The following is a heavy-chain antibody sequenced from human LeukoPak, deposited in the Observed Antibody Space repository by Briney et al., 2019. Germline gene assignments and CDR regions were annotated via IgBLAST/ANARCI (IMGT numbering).Heavy chain of an antibody. D-gene: IGHD1-7*01. J-gene: IGHJ5*02. V-gene: IGHV3-74*03. CDR3: ARGLSTNYYNWFDP. Sequence: PGGSLRLSCAASGFTFSTYLMHWVRQAPGKGLVWVSSIRSDGTDTKYVDSVKGRFTISRDNAKNTLYLQMNSLRAEDTAIYYCARGLSTNYYNWFDPWGRGTLVTVSS. CDR2: IRSDGTDT. CDR1: GFTFSTYL.